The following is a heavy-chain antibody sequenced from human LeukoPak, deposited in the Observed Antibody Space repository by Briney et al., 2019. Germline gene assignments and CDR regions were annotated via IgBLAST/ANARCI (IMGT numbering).Heavy chain of an antibody. D-gene: IGHD5-24*01. J-gene: IGHJ3*02. CDR1: GFTFSSYA. V-gene: IGHV3-23*01. Sequence: PGGSLRLSCVASGFTFSSYAMGWVRQAPGKRPEWVSSLTDSGGTTYYVDSVKGRFTISRDNSKNTLYLHMNSLRAEDTAMYYCAKKRGAFDIWGQGTVVAVSS. CDR3: AKKRGAFDI. CDR2: LTDSGGTT.